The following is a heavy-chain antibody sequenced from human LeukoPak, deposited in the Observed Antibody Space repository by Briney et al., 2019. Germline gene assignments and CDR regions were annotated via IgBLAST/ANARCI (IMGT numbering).Heavy chain of an antibody. V-gene: IGHV1-18*01. CDR3: ARPLRTVGYCSSTSCLDYYYYGMDV. CDR1: GYTFTSYS. J-gene: IGHJ6*02. CDR2: ISAYNGNT. D-gene: IGHD2-2*01. Sequence: ASVKVSCKASGYTFTSYSISWVRQAPGQGLEWMGWISAYNGNTNYAQKLQGRVTMTTDTSTSTAYMELRSLRSDDTAVYYCARPLRTVGYCSSTSCLDYYYYGMDVWGQGTTVTVSS.